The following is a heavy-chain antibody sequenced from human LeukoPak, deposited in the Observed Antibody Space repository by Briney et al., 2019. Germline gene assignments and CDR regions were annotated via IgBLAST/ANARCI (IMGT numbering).Heavy chain of an antibody. J-gene: IGHJ6*02. Sequence: SQTLSLTCAISGDSVSSNSAAWNWIRQSPSRGLEWLGRTHYRSKWYNDYAVSVRGRITINPDTSKNQLSLQLNSVTPEDTAVYYCARLTTSPYGMDVWGQGTTVTVSS. CDR2: THYRSKWYN. D-gene: IGHD4-17*01. V-gene: IGHV6-1*01. CDR3: ARLTTSPYGMDV. CDR1: GDSVSSNSAA.